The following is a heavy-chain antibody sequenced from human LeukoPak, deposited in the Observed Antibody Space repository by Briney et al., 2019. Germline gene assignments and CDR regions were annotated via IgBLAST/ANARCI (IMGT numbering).Heavy chain of an antibody. J-gene: IGHJ5*02. CDR2: ISYDGSNK. D-gene: IGHD3-10*01. V-gene: IGHV3-30-3*01. CDR1: GFTFSSYA. Sequence: GGSLRLSCAASGFTFSSYAMHWVRQAPGKGLEGVAVISYDGSNKYYADSVKGRFTISRDNSKNTVYLQMNSLRVEDTAVYYCARGGGLLWLGESPNCFDTWGQGTLVTVSS. CDR3: ARGGGLLWLGESPNCFDT.